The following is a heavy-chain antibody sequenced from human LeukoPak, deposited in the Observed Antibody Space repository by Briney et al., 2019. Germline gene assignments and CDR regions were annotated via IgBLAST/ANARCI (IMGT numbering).Heavy chain of an antibody. CDR1: GGTFSSYA. Sequence: ASVKVSCKASGGTFSSYAISWVRQAPGQGLEWMGGIIPIFGTANYAQKFQGRVTITTDESTSKAYMELSSLRSEDTAVYYCARSYGDYEVDWFDPWGQGTLVTVSS. D-gene: IGHD4-17*01. CDR3: ARSYGDYEVDWFDP. J-gene: IGHJ5*02. CDR2: IIPIFGTA. V-gene: IGHV1-69*05.